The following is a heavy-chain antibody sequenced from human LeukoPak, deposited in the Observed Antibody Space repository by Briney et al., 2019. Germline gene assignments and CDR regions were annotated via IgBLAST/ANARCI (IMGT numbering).Heavy chain of an antibody. CDR1: GIPFSSFG. V-gene: IGHV3-33*01. J-gene: IGHJ5*02. D-gene: IGHD4-17*01. CDR3: ARDGTVTAGPFDP. Sequence: PGRSLRLSCAAPGIPFSSFGMHWLRQAPGKGLEWVAFIWYDGSNKYYADSVKGRFTISRDNSENTLYLQMNSLTAEDTAVYYCARDGTVTAGPFDPWGGGTLVTVSS. CDR2: IWYDGSNK.